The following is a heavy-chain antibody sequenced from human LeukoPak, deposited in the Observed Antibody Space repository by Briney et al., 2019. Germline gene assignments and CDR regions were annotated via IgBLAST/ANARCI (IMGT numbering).Heavy chain of an antibody. CDR1: GFTFSSYA. D-gene: IGHD3-10*01. CDR3: ARGISDYYGSGSPPAT. CDR2: ISGSGGST. V-gene: IGHV3-23*01. Sequence: GGSLRLSCAASGFTFSSYAMSWVRQAPGKGLEWVSAISGSGGSTYYADSVKGRFTISRDNSKNTLYLQMNSLRAEDTAVYYCARGISDYYGSGSPPATWGQGTLVTVSS. J-gene: IGHJ5*02.